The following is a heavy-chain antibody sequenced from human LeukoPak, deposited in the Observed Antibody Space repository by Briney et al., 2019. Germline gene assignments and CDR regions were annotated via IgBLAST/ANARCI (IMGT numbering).Heavy chain of an antibody. CDR3: ARRRRKYDSSGFYFDY. V-gene: IGHV1-8*01. J-gene: IGHJ4*02. Sequence: GASVKVSCKASGYTLTSYDINWVRQATGQGLEWMGWMNPNSGNTGYAQKFQGRVTMTRNTSISTAYMELSSLRSEDTAVYYCARRRRKYDSSGFYFDYWGQGTLVTVSS. D-gene: IGHD3-22*01. CDR2: MNPNSGNT. CDR1: GYTLTSYD.